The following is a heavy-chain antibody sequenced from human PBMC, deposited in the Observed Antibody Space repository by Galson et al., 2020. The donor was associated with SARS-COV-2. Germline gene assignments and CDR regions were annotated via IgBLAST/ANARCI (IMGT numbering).Heavy chain of an antibody. J-gene: IGHJ4*02. CDR3: VTTMHAV. CDR1: GFTFSRGF. Sequence: GESLKISCAASGFTFSRGFMRWVRQAPGKGLEWVSSISGSGDRTFYAYSVKGRFTISRDYSRNTMYLQMNSLRVEDTAVYYCVTTMHAVGGQGTLVTVSS. V-gene: IGHV3-23*01. D-gene: IGHD3-10*01. CDR2: ISGSGDRT.